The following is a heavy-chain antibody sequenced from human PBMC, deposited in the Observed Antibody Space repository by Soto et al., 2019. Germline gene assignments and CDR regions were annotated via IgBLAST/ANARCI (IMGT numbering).Heavy chain of an antibody. CDR2: IYHSGST. CDR1: GGSISSSNW. V-gene: IGHV4-4*02. CDR3: ARSGVYGSGSLWFDP. D-gene: IGHD3-10*01. J-gene: IGHJ5*02. Sequence: PSETLSLTCAVSGGSISSSNWWSWVRRPPGKGLEWIGEIYHSGSTNYNPSLKSRVTISVDKSKNQFSLKLSSVTAADTAVYYCARSGVYGSGSLWFDPWGQGTLVTVSS.